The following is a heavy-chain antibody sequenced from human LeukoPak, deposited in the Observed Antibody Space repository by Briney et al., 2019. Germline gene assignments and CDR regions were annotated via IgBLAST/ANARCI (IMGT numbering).Heavy chain of an antibody. CDR1: GYTFTDFF. J-gene: IGHJ3*02. CDR3: ARGTTVVTLRGAFDI. CDR2: INPHSGDT. Sequence: ASVKVSCKASGYTFTDFFIHWVRQAPGQGLEWMGWINPHSGDTNYAQKLQGRVTMTRDTSTNTAYMELSSLRSEDTAVYYCARGTTVVTLRGAFDIWGQGTMVTVSS. D-gene: IGHD4-23*01. V-gene: IGHV1-2*02.